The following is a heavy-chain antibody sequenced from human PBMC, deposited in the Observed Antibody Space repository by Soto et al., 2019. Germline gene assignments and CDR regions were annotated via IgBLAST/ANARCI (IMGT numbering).Heavy chain of an antibody. J-gene: IGHJ4*02. CDR2: IWYDGSNK. CDR3: ARDRPNSGFDY. V-gene: IGHV3-33*01. CDR1: GFTFNSYG. D-gene: IGHD7-27*01. Sequence: QVQLVESGGGVVQPGRTLRLSCAASGFTFNSYGMHWVRQAPGKGLEWVAVIWYDGSNKYYGDSVTGRFTISRDNSKNTLYLQMNSLRAEDTAVYYCARDRPNSGFDYWGQGTLVTVSS.